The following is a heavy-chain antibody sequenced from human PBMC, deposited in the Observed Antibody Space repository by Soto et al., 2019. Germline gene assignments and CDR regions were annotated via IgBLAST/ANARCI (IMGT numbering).Heavy chain of an antibody. CDR2: IIPLFGTP. Sequence: SVKVSFKASGGTFSNYAINWVRQAPGQGLEWMGGIIPLFGTPNYAQKFQGRVTFTAHKSTSTAYMELRSLRSDDTAVYCCGRGWATVGTTTPFGYWGQGTLVTVSS. D-gene: IGHD1-7*01. CDR3: GRGWATVGTTTPFGY. CDR1: GGTFSNYA. J-gene: IGHJ4*02. V-gene: IGHV1-69*06.